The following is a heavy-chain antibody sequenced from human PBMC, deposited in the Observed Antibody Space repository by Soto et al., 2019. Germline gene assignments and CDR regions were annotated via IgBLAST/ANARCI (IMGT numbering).Heavy chain of an antibody. Sequence: EVQLVESGGCLVQPGGPLRLSCAASGFIFSAHIMYWVRQAPGKGLEWVSSINSRDDTTYYADSVKGRFTISRDNAKNSLYLQMNSLRAEDTAIYYCLNGDYYVGQGTLVTVSS. CDR1: GFIFSAHI. D-gene: IGHD4-17*01. CDR3: LNGDYY. J-gene: IGHJ4*02. CDR2: INSRDDTT. V-gene: IGHV3-48*01.